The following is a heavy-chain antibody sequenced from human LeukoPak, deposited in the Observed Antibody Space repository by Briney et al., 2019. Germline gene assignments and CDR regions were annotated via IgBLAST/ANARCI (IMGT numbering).Heavy chain of an antibody. D-gene: IGHD1-26*01. CDR3: ARHAGHSGRNLFAFDI. J-gene: IGHJ3*02. V-gene: IGHV4-39*01. CDR1: GGSFSSSGCI. CDR2: VYYSGST. Sequence: SETLSLTCTVSGGSFSSSGCIGGWIRQSPGKGLGWIGSVYYSGSTYYNPSLKGRVTISVDTSKNQFSLRLNSVTATDTAVYYCARHAGHSGRNLFAFDIWGQGTTVTVSS.